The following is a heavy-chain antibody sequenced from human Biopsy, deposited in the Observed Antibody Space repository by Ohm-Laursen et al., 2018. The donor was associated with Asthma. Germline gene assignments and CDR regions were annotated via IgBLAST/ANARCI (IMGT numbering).Heavy chain of an antibody. CDR2: HDHEEGGT. J-gene: IGHJ4*02. D-gene: IGHD4-17*01. V-gene: IGHV1-24*01. CDR3: ASDFPKDYVRYNFQF. CDR1: GYSFTDLS. Sequence: SVKVSCKISGYSFTDLSMHWVRQAPGQGLEWMGGHDHEEGGTVNARRLQGRVTMTEDTSTDTAYMELSSLSSDDTAVYYCASDFPKDYVRYNFQFWGQGTLVTVSS.